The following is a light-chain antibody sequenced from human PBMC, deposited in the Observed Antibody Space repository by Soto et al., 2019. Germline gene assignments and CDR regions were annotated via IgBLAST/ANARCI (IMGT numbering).Light chain of an antibody. CDR3: SSYRGGSTYV. Sequence: QSALTQPAYVSGSPGQSITISCTGTSSDVGGYEYVSWYQQHPGKAPKLMIYEVRDRPSGVSSRFSGSKSGNTASLTISGLQAEDEADYYCSSYRGGSTYVFGTGTKLTVL. J-gene: IGLJ1*01. CDR2: EVR. V-gene: IGLV2-14*01. CDR1: SSDVGGYEY.